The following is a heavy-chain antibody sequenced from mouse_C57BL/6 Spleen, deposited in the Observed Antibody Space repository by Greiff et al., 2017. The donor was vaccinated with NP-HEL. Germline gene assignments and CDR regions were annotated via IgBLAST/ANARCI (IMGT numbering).Heavy chain of an antibody. Sequence: EVQGVESGGGLVQPGGSMKLSCVVSGFTFSNYWMNWVRQSPEKGLEWVAQIRLKSDNYATHYTESVKGRFTNSRDDSKRSVYLQMNNLRAEDARIYYCTPSFGYWGQGATLTVSS. CDR2: IRLKSDNYAT. CDR1: GFTFSNYW. V-gene: IGHV6-3*01. J-gene: IGHJ2*01. CDR3: TPSFGY.